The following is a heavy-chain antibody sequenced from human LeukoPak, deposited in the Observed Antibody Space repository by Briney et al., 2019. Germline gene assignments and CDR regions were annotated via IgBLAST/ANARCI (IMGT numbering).Heavy chain of an antibody. CDR3: ARGGYYDSSGYYYVGYFHH. D-gene: IGHD3-22*01. V-gene: IGHV3-48*03. CDR1: GFTFSSYE. Sequence: GGSLRLSCAAPGFTFSSYEMNWVRQARAKRLEWVSYISFSVSTIYCADSVEGRFTISRDNAKNSLYVQMNSLRAEDTAVYYCARGGYYDSSGYYYVGYFHHWGQGTLVTVSS. CDR2: ISFSVSTI. J-gene: IGHJ1*01.